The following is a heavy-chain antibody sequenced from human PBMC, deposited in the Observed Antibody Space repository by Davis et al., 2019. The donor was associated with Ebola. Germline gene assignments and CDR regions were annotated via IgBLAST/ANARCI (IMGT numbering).Heavy chain of an antibody. CDR2: ISSSSSYI. CDR3: ARNRGGEFLTGGMDV. CDR1: GFTFSSYS. D-gene: IGHD7-27*01. Sequence: GGSLRLSCAASGFTFSSYSMNWVRQAPGKGLEWVSSISSSSSYIYYADSVKGRFTISRDNAKNSLYLQMNSLRAEDTAVYYCARNRGGEFLTGGMDVWGQGTTVTVSS. V-gene: IGHV3-21*01. J-gene: IGHJ6*02.